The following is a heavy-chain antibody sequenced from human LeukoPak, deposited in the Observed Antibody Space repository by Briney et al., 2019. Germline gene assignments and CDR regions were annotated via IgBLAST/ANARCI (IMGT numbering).Heavy chain of an antibody. J-gene: IGHJ4*02. CDR2: IRYDGSNK. Sequence: PGGSLRLSCAASGFTFSSYGMHWVRQAPGKGLERVAFIRYDGSNKYYADSVKGRFTISRDNSKNTLYLQMNSLRAEDTAVYYCGKDLGRLITMIVVVQSAFDYWGQGTLVTVSS. CDR3: GKDLGRLITMIVVVQSAFDY. D-gene: IGHD3-22*01. V-gene: IGHV3-30*02. CDR1: GFTFSSYG.